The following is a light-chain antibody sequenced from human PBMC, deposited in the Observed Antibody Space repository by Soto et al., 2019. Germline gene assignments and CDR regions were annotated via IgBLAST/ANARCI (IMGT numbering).Light chain of an antibody. CDR1: TSDVGI. CDR3: CSFGGSGYV. J-gene: IGLJ1*01. CDR2: EVT. Sequence: SALTQPASLSGSPGQSITISCSGTTSDVGIVSWYQHHPGKAPKLMIHEVTKRPSGVSDRFSGSKSGNSASLTISGLQAEDEADYFCCSFGGSGYVFGTGTKVTVL. V-gene: IGLV2-23*02.